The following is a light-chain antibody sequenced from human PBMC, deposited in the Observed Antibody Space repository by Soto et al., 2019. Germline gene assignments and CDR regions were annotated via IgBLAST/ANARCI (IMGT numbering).Light chain of an antibody. Sequence: QSALTQPASVSGSPGQSITISCTGSSSDVGSYNLVSWYQQLPGEAPKLMIYEGSKRPSGVSNRFSGSKSVNTASLTISGLQAEDEADYYCCSFERSITLVFGGGTKLTVL. CDR2: EGS. CDR1: SSDVGSYNL. CDR3: CSFERSITLV. V-gene: IGLV2-23*01. J-gene: IGLJ2*01.